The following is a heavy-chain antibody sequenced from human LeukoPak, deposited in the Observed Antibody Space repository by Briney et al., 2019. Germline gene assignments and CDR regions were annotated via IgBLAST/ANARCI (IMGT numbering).Heavy chain of an antibody. CDR3: ARGTGSYYGYFQP. J-gene: IGHJ1*01. V-gene: IGHV3-21*01. CDR1: GFTFSSYS. Sequence: PGGSLRLSCAASGFTFSSYSMNWVRQAPGKGLEWVSSISSSSSYIYYADSVKGRFTISRDNAKNSLYLQMNSLRAEDTAVYYCARGTGSYYGYFQPWGQGTLVTVSS. CDR2: ISSSSSYI. D-gene: IGHD1-26*01.